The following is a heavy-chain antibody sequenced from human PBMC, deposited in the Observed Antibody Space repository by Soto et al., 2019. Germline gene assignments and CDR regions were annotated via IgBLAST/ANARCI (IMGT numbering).Heavy chain of an antibody. D-gene: IGHD2-8*01. CDR2: IDPSDSYT. J-gene: IGHJ6*02. V-gene: IGHV5-10-1*01. CDR3: ARGPKYCTNGVCGYYGMDV. Sequence: GESLKISCKGSGYSFTSYWISWVRQMPGKGLEWMGRIDPSDSYTNYSPSFQGHVTISADKSISTAYLQWSSLKASDTAMYYCARGPKYCTNGVCGYYGMDVWGQGTTVTVSS. CDR1: GYSFTSYW.